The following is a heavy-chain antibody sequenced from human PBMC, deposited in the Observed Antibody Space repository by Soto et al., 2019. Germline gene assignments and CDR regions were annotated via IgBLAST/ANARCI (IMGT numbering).Heavy chain of an antibody. D-gene: IGHD3-3*01. V-gene: IGHV3-30*18. CDR1: GFTFSSYG. CDR2: ISYDGSNK. J-gene: IGHJ6*02. Sequence: GGSLRLSCAASGFTFSSYGMHWVRQAPGKGLEWVAVISYDGSNKYYADSVKGRFTISRDNSKNTLYLQMNSLRAEDTAVYYCAKDLTDYDFWSGTYIYYYGMDVWGQGTTVTVSS. CDR3: AKDLTDYDFWSGTYIYYYGMDV.